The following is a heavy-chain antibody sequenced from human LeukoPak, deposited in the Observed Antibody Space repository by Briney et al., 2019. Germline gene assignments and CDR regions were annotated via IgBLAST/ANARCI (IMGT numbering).Heavy chain of an antibody. D-gene: IGHD6-13*01. CDR3: ARGDKQLVFNRNKGGFDP. V-gene: IGHV3-30*02. J-gene: IGHJ5*02. CDR2: IRYDGSNK. CDR1: GFTFSSYG. Sequence: GGSLRLSCAASGFTFSSYGMHWVRQAPGKGLEWVAFIRYDGSNKYYADSVKGRFTISRDNSKNTLYLQINSLRTEDTAVYYCARGDKQLVFNRNKGGFDPWGQGTLVTVSS.